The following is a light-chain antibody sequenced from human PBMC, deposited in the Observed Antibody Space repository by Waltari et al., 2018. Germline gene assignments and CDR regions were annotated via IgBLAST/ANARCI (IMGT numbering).Light chain of an antibody. J-gene: IGLJ3*02. CDR3: AAWGDSLRGPV. V-gene: IGLV1-47*01. Sequence: QSVLTQAPSASGTPGQRVTIPCSGSSSNLDRNLVFLYQLLPGMAPKLLIFRNNQRPSGVPDRFSGSKSGTSASLAISGLRSEDEADYSCAAWGDSLRGPVFGTGTKLTVL. CDR1: SSNLDRNL. CDR2: RNN.